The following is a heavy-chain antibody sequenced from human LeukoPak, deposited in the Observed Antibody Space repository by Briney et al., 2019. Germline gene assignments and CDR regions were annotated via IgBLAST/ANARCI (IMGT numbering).Heavy chain of an antibody. CDR2: LYPGESDT. D-gene: IGHD3-9*01. V-gene: IGHV5-51*01. Sequence: ESLKISCEGSGYSFTSYWIGCVPHMPGKGLEWMGNLYPGESDTIYRPSFQGPVTLSAHNSISTPYLQEHSLKASDTPIYYCARGGPGIPKSYYDILTGYYSPLGYWGQGTLVTVSS. CDR1: GYSFTSYW. J-gene: IGHJ4*02. CDR3: ARGGPGIPKSYYDILTGYYSPLGY.